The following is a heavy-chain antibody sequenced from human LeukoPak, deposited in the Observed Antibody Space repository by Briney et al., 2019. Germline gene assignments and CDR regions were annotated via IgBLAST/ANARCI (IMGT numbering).Heavy chain of an antibody. J-gene: IGHJ5*02. CDR1: GFTFSDYY. D-gene: IGHD2-21*01. CDR2: ISSSGSTI. V-gene: IGHV3-11*04. Sequence: PGRSLRLSCAASGFTFSDYYMSWIRQAPGKGLEWVSYISSSGSTIYYADSVKGRFTISRDNAKNSLYLQMNSLRAEDTAVYYCARVGSRAYCGGDCYSHWFDPWGQGTLVTVSS. CDR3: ARVGSRAYCGGDCYSHWFDP.